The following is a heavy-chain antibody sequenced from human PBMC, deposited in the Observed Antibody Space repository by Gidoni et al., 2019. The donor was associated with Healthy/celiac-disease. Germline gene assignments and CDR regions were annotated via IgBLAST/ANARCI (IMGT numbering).Heavy chain of an antibody. D-gene: IGHD2-8*01. CDR1: GGTFSSYA. CDR3: VRSLGDHGMDV. CDR2: IIPIFGTA. J-gene: IGHJ6*02. Sequence: RGQSENEVKKPGSSVTVSCKASGGTFSSYAISWVRQAPGQGLEWMGGIIPIFGTANYAQKFQGRVTITADESTCTAYMELSSLRSEDKARCERVRSLGDHGMDVWGQGTPVTVSS. V-gene: IGHV1-69*01.